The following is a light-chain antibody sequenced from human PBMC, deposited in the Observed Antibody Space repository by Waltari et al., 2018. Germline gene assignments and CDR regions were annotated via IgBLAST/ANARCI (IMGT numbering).Light chain of an antibody. CDR3: QQYGTSPWT. J-gene: IGKJ1*01. Sequence: EIVLTQSPGALSLSPGERATLSCRASQSVTSIYLAWYQQKPGQAPRLLIYGVSSRATGFPDRFSGSGSGTDFTLTISRLEPEDFAVYYCQQYGTSPWTFGQGTKVEIK. CDR1: QSVTSIY. V-gene: IGKV3-20*01. CDR2: GVS.